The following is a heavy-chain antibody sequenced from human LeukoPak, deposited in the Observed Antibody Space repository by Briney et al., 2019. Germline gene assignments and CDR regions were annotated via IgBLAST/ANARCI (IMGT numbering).Heavy chain of an antibody. CDR2: INHSGST. V-gene: IGHV4-34*01. Sequence: SETLSLTCAVYGGSFSGYYWSWIRQPPGKGLEWIGEINHSGSTNYNPSLKSRLTISVDTSKNQFSLKLSSVTAADTAVYYCARSSLGYLVPFQHWGQGTLVTVSS. CDR3: ARSSLGYLVPFQH. CDR1: GGSFSGYY. J-gene: IGHJ1*01. D-gene: IGHD6-6*01.